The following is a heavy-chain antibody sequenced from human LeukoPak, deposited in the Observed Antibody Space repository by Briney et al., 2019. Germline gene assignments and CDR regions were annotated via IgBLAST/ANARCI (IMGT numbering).Heavy chain of an antibody. D-gene: IGHD3-16*01. Sequence: GGSLRLSCAASGFTFSSYEMNWVRQAPGKGLEWVSYISSSGSTIYYADSVKGRFTISRDNAKNSLYLQMNSLRAEDTAVYYCAKVGFEYYDYVWGAQEVDYWGQGTLVTVSS. CDR2: ISSSGSTI. CDR3: AKVGFEYYDYVWGAQEVDY. J-gene: IGHJ4*02. V-gene: IGHV3-48*03. CDR1: GFTFSSYE.